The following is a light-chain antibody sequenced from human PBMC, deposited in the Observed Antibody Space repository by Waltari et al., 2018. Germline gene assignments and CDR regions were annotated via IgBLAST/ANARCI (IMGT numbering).Light chain of an antibody. CDR2: GAS. CDR3: QQYGSSPWT. CDR1: QSVSSSY. Sequence: EIVLTQSPGTLSLSPGERATLSCRASQSVSSSYLAWYQQKPGQAPRLFIYGASSRATGIPDRFSGSGSGTDFTLTISRLEPEDFAVYYCQQYGSSPWTVGPGTTVEIK. J-gene: IGKJ1*01. V-gene: IGKV3-20*01.